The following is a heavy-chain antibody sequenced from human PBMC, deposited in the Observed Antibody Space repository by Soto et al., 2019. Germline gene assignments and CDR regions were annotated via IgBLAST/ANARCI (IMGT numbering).Heavy chain of an antibody. CDR2: IYYSGST. CDR1: GGSISSYY. CDR3: ARKFVDTAMNDAFDI. J-gene: IGHJ3*02. Sequence: SETLSLTCTVSGGSISSYYWSWIRQPPGKGLEWIGYIYYSGSTNYNPSLKSRVTISVDTSKNQFSLKLSSVTAADTAVYYCARKFVDTAMNDAFDIWGQGTMVTVSS. D-gene: IGHD5-18*01. V-gene: IGHV4-59*01.